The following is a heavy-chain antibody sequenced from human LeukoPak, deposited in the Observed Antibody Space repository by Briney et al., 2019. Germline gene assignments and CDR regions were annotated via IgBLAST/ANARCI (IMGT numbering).Heavy chain of an antibody. J-gene: IGHJ3*02. V-gene: IGHV4-31*03. CDR3: ARNPPPYDGDYPDAFDI. CDR2: IYYSGST. CDR1: GGSISSGGYY. Sequence: SETLSLTCTVSGGSISSGGYYWSWIRQHPGKGLEWIGYIYYSGSTYYNPSLKSRVTISVDTSKNQSSLKLSSVTAADTAVYYCARNPPPYDGDYPDAFDIWGQGTMVTVSS. D-gene: IGHD4-17*01.